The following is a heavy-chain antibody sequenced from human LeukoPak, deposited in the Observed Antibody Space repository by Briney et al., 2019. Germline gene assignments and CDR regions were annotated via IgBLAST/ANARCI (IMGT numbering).Heavy chain of an antibody. V-gene: IGHV3-23*01. J-gene: IGHJ5*02. D-gene: IGHD6-19*01. CDR1: GFTFSNYW. Sequence: GGSLRLSCAASGFTFSNYWMHWVRQAPGKGLEWVSAISGSGGSTYYADSVKGRFTISRDNSKNTLYLQMNSLRAEDTAVYYCAKDSSGWYATWFDPWGQGTLVTVSS. CDR2: ISGSGGST. CDR3: AKDSSGWYATWFDP.